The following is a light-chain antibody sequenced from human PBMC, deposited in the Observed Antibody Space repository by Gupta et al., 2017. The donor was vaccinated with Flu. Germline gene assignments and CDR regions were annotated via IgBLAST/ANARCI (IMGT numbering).Light chain of an antibody. Sequence: EIVLTQSPGTLSLSPGERATLSCRASQSVNNNLLTWYQQKPGQAPRLLIYGASSGSGTDFTLTIRRLEPEDFAVYYCQQYGISVYTFGQG. CDR2: GAS. CDR3: QQYGISVYT. V-gene: IGKV3-20*01. J-gene: IGKJ2*01. CDR1: QSVNNNL.